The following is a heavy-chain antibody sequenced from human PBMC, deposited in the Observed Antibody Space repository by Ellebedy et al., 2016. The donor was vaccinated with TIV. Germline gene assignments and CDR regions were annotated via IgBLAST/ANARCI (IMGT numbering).Heavy chain of an antibody. CDR1: GGSVSSGNHY. CDR3: AGGSYSPYGMDV. D-gene: IGHD1-26*01. CDR2: FYYIGST. V-gene: IGHV4-61*01. J-gene: IGHJ6*02. Sequence: SETLSLTCSVSGGSVSSGNHYWHWIRQPPGKGLEWIGYFYYIGSTNYNPALTSRVTISEDTSKNQVSLRLRSVTAADTAVYYCAGGSYSPYGMDVWGQGATVTVSS.